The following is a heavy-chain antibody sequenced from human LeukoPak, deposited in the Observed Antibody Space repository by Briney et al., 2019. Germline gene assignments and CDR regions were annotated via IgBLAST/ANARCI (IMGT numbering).Heavy chain of an antibody. Sequence: ASVKVSCKASGYTFTGYYMHWVRQAPGQGLEWMGGIIPIFGTANYAQKFQGRVTITADESTSTAYMELSSLRSEDTAVYYCARSGSYIYYFDYWGQGTLVTVSS. CDR2: IIPIFGTA. D-gene: IGHD1-26*01. CDR3: ARSGSYIYYFDY. V-gene: IGHV1-69*13. CDR1: GYTFTGYY. J-gene: IGHJ4*02.